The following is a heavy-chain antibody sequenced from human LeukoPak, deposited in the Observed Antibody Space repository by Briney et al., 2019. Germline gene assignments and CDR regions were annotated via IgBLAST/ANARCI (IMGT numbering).Heavy chain of an antibody. CDR2: VTHSGTT. J-gene: IGHJ4*02. V-gene: IGHV4-34*01. CDR3: ARGRNYYSSGTYRIYFDY. D-gene: IGHD3-10*01. CDR1: GGSFSGYY. Sequence: SETLSLTCALDGGSFSGYYWSWIRQPPGKGLEWIGEVTHSGTTNYNPPLKSRITISVDTSKNQFSLNLNSVTAADTAVYYCARGRNYYSSGTYRIYFDYWDQGTLVTVSS.